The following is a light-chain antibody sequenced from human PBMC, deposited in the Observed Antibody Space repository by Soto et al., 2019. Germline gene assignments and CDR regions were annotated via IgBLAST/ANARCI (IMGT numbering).Light chain of an antibody. Sequence: EIVLTQSPGTLSLSPGERATLSCRASQSVSGSFLAWYQHKPGQAPRLLIYDASNRATGIPARFSGSGSGTDFTLTISSLEPEDFAVYYCQQRSNWPPLFTFGPGTKVDIK. J-gene: IGKJ3*01. CDR1: QSVSGSF. V-gene: IGKV3-11*01. CDR3: QQRSNWPPLFT. CDR2: DAS.